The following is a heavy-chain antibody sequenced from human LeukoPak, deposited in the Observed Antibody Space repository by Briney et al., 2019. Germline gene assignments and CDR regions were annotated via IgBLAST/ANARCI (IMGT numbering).Heavy chain of an antibody. V-gene: IGHV1-69*05. Sequence: SVKVSCKPSGGTFSNYPISWVRQAPGQGLEWMGGIIPMFGAANYAQKFQGRVTITTDESMSTVYMELSSLRSEDTAVYYCARARYYYDSSGYYADYWGQGTLAIVSS. CDR3: ARARYYYDSSGYYADY. J-gene: IGHJ4*02. CDR1: GGTFSNYP. D-gene: IGHD3-22*01. CDR2: IIPMFGAA.